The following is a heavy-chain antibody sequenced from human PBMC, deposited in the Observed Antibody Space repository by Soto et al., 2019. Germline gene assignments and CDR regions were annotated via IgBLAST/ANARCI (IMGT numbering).Heavy chain of an antibody. CDR3: VRGHCSSTSCYLRDYYYGMDV. CDR1: GYTFTSYG. V-gene: IGHV1-18*04. Sequence: ASVKVSCKASGYTFTSYGISWVRQAPGQGLEWMGWISAYNGNTNYAQKLQGRVTMTTDTSTSTAYMELRSLRSDDTAVYYCVRGHCSSTSCYLRDYYYGMDVWGQGTTVTVSS. CDR2: ISAYNGNT. D-gene: IGHD2-2*01. J-gene: IGHJ6*02.